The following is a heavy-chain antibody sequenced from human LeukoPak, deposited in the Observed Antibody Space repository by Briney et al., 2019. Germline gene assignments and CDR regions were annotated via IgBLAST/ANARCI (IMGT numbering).Heavy chain of an antibody. V-gene: IGHV1-18*01. J-gene: IGHJ4*02. CDR3: AKDKGLSSGWYD. CDR2: ISASNGNT. CDR1: GYTFITYG. D-gene: IGHD6-19*01. Sequence: VSVKVSCKASGYTFITYGISWVRQAPGQGLEWMGWISASNGNTKYAQKFLGRVTMTTDTSTSTAYMDLRSLTSDDTAVYYCAKDKGLSSGWYDWGQGTLVTVSS.